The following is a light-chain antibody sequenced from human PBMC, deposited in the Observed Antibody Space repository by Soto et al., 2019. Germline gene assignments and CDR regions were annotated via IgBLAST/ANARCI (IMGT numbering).Light chain of an antibody. CDR2: AAS. J-gene: IGKJ4*01. Sequence: DIQMTQSPSSLSASVGDRVTITCRASQSISSYLNWYQQKPGKAPKLLIYAASSLQSGVPSRFSGSGSGTDFTLTISSLQPEEFATYYCQQSYSTLSLTVGGGTKVEIK. CDR1: QSISSY. CDR3: QQSYSTLSLT. V-gene: IGKV1-39*01.